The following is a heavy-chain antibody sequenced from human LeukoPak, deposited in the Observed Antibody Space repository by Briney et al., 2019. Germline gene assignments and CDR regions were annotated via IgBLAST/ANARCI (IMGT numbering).Heavy chain of an antibody. CDR1: GYSFTSYW. V-gene: IGHV5-51*01. CDR2: IYPGDSDT. D-gene: IGHD3-22*01. J-gene: IGHJ3*02. Sequence: GESLKISCKGSGYSFTSYWIGWVRQMPGKGLEWMGIIYPGDSDTRYSPSFQGQVTISADKSISTAYLQWSSLKASDTAIYYCARSLHSSGYPDAFDIWGQGTMVTVSS. CDR3: ARSLHSSGYPDAFDI.